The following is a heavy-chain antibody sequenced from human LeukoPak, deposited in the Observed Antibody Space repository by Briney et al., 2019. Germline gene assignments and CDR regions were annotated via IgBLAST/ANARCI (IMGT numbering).Heavy chain of an antibody. V-gene: IGHV1-69*13. D-gene: IGHD2-15*01. CDR1: GGTFSSYA. Sequence: GASVKVSCKASGGTFSSYAISWVRQAPGQGLEWMGGIIPIFGTANYAQKFQGRVTITADESTSTAYMELSSLRSEDTAVYYCARDSAKPAGSSNWFDPWGQGTLVTVSS. CDR3: ARDSAKPAGSSNWFDP. CDR2: IIPIFGTA. J-gene: IGHJ5*02.